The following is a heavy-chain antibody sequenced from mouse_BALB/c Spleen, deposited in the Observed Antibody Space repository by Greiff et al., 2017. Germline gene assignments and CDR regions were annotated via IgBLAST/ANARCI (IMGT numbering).Heavy chain of an antibody. V-gene: IGHV5-9-4*01. CDR2: ISSGGSYT. Sequence: EVHLVESGGGLVKPGGSLKLSCAASGFTFSSYAMSWVRQSPEKRLEWVAEISSGGSYTYYPDTVTGRFTISRDNAKNTLYLEMSSLRSEDTAMYYCARVYGYDGYWYFDVWGAGTTVTVSS. CDR3: ARVYGYDGYWYFDV. D-gene: IGHD2-2*01. J-gene: IGHJ1*01. CDR1: GFTFSSYA.